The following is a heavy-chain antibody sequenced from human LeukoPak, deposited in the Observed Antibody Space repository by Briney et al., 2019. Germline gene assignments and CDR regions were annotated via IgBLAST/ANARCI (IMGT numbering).Heavy chain of an antibody. D-gene: IGHD5-12*01. CDR1: GYTFTGYY. CDR3: ARSRYSGYDRVFDY. Sequence: ASVKVSCKVSGYTFTGYYMHWVRQAPGQGLEWMGWINPNSGGTNYAQKFQGRVTMTRDTSISTAYMELSRLRSDDTAVYYCARSRYSGYDRVFDYWGQGTLVTVSS. V-gene: IGHV1-2*02. J-gene: IGHJ4*02. CDR2: INPNSGGT.